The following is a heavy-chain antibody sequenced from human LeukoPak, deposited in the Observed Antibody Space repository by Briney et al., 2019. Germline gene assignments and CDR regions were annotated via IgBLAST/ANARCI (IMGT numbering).Heavy chain of an antibody. D-gene: IGHD4-23*01. V-gene: IGHV3-23*01. CDR2: ISGSGGST. CDR3: ANRGGNPKGSFDY. Sequence: GGSLRLSCAASGLTFSNYAMSWVRQAPGKGLEWVSAISGSGGSTDYADSVKGRFTISRDNSKNTLFLQMNSLRAEDTAVYYCANRGGNPKGSFDYWGQGTLVTVSS. J-gene: IGHJ4*02. CDR1: GLTFSNYA.